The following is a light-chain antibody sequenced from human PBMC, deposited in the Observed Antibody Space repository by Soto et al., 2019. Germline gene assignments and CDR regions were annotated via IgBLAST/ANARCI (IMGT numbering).Light chain of an antibody. Sequence: QSALTQPRSVSGSPGQSVTISCTGTSSDVGGYSYVSWYQQHPGKAPKLMIYDVSKRPSGVPDRLSGSKSGNTASLTISGLQAEDEADYYCCSYAGSYWVFGTGTKVTVL. CDR2: DVS. CDR1: SSDVGGYSY. J-gene: IGLJ1*01. CDR3: CSYAGSYWV. V-gene: IGLV2-11*01.